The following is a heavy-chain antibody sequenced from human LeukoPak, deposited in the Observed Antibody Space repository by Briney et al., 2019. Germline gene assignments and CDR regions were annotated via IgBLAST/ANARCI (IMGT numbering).Heavy chain of an antibody. D-gene: IGHD6-19*01. Sequence: LGGSLTLSCAASGFTFSSNSMNWVRQGPGKGLEWVSSISSSSSYISYANSVNGRLTISRDKTKNSLYLQTDSLRAEDTAVCYCARDQQWLLDWGQGTLVTVSS. CDR1: GFTFSSNS. CDR2: ISSSSSYI. CDR3: ARDQQWLLD. J-gene: IGHJ4*02. V-gene: IGHV3-21*01.